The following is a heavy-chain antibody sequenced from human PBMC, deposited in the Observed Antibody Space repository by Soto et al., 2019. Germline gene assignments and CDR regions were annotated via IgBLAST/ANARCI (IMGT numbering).Heavy chain of an antibody. J-gene: IGHJ5*02. CDR3: ARDMDERWFGELSPPNWFDP. CDR1: GFTFSSYG. V-gene: IGHV3-33*01. Sequence: QVQLVESGGGVVQPGRSLRLSCVASGFTFSSYGMHWVRQAPGKGLEWVAVLWYDGSNKYYADSVKGRFTISRDNSKNTMYLQMDSARDEDTAVYYCARDMDERWFGELSPPNWFDPWGQGTLVTVSS. D-gene: IGHD3-10*01. CDR2: LWYDGSNK.